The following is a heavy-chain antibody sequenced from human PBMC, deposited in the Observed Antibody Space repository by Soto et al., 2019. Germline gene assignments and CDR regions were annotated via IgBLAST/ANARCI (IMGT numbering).Heavy chain of an antibody. Sequence: QVQLVQSGAEVKEPGSSVKVSCKVSGGVFSNYALTWVRQAPGLGLEWVGGIVPVLGTPNYAPKFQDRVTVTADESTRTGYMELSSLTSEDTARYYCARGSHYRSTGDYFDNWGQGTLVTVSS. CDR3: ARGSHYRSTGDYFDN. V-gene: IGHV1-69*01. CDR1: GGVFSNYA. D-gene: IGHD2-2*01. CDR2: IVPVLGTP. J-gene: IGHJ5*02.